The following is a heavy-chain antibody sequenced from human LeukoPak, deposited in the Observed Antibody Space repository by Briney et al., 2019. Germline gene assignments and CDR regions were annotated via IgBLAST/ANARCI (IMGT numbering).Heavy chain of an antibody. CDR2: IYSGGST. CDR1: GFTFSSNY. CDR3: ARGPIAVAGTYYCYGIDV. D-gene: IGHD6-19*01. J-gene: IGHJ6*02. Sequence: GGSLRLSCAASGFTFSSNYMSWVRQAPGQGLEWVSVIYSGGSTYYSDSVMGRLTISRDNSKNTLYLQMNSLRAEDTAVYYCARGPIAVAGTYYCYGIDVWGQGTTVTVCS. V-gene: IGHV3-53*01.